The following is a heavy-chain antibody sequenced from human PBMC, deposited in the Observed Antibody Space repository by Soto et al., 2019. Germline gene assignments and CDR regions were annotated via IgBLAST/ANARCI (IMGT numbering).Heavy chain of an antibody. V-gene: IGHV6-1*01. D-gene: IGHD4-17*01. Sequence: SQTLSLTCAISGDSVSSNSAAWNWIRQSPSRGLEWLGRTYYRSKWYNDYAVSVRSRITIDPDTSRNQFSLHMSSVTPEDTAVYYCSRDVITNTYGGAGMDVWGQGTTVTVSS. CDR3: SRDVITNTYGGAGMDV. J-gene: IGHJ6*02. CDR1: GDSVSSNSAA. CDR2: TYYRSKWYN.